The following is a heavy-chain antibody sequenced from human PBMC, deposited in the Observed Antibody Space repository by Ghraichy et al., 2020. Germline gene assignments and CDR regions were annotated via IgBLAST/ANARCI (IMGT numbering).Heavy chain of an antibody. CDR2: IKPITDPETI. Sequence: GGSLRLSCAASGFTFRNAWMNWVRQAPGKGLEWVGRIKPITDPETIVYAAPVRGRFTISRDDSSNTLYLQMNSLKSDDTAIYYCSTETPYSHNWGSLHDVFDGWGQGTMVTVSA. CDR3: STETPYSHNWGSLHDVFDG. J-gene: IGHJ3*01. V-gene: IGHV3-15*01. CDR1: GFTFRNAW. D-gene: IGHD7-27*01.